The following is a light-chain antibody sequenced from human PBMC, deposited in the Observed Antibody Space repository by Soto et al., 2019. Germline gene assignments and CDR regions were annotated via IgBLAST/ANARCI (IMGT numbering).Light chain of an antibody. CDR3: SSYAGSSNV. CDR1: SSDVGGYNY. CDR2: EVN. Sequence: QSALTQPPSASGSPGQSVAISCTGTSSDVGGYNYVSWYQQHPGKAPKLMIYEVNKRPSGVPDRFSGPKSGNTASLTVSGLQAEDEADYYCSSYAGSSNVFGTGTKVNVL. J-gene: IGLJ1*01. V-gene: IGLV2-8*01.